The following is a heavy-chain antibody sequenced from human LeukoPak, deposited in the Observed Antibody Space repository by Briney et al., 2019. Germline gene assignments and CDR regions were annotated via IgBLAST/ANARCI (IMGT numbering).Heavy chain of an antibody. D-gene: IGHD3-22*01. CDR1: GFTFSSYA. J-gene: IGHJ4*02. CDR3: AKDGGFDSSGYYYVY. V-gene: IGHV3-23*01. CDR2: ISGSGGST. Sequence: GGSLRLSCAASGFTFSSYAMSWVRQAPGEGLEWVSAISGSGGSTYYADSVKGRFTISRDNSKNTLYLQMNSLRAEDTAVYYCAKDGGFDSSGYYYVYWGQGTLVTVSS.